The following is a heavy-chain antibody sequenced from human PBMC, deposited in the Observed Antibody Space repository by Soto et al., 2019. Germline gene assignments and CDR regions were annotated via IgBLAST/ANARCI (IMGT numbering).Heavy chain of an antibody. Sequence: SETLSLTCTVSGGSISSGDYYWSWIRQPPGKGLEWIGYIYYSGSTYYNPSLKSRVTISVDTSKNQFSLKLSSVTAADTAVYYCARDNCGGDCPFDYWGQGTLVTSPQ. D-gene: IGHD2-21*02. J-gene: IGHJ4*02. CDR3: ARDNCGGDCPFDY. CDR1: GGSISSGDYY. V-gene: IGHV4-30-4*01. CDR2: IYYSGST.